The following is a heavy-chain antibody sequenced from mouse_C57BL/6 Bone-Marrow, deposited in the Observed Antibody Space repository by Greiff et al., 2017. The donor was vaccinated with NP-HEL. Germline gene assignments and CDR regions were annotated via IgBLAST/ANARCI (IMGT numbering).Heavy chain of an antibody. CDR1: GYAFTNYL. CDR2: INPGSGGT. V-gene: IGHV1-54*01. D-gene: IGHD2-5*01. CDR3: ARRTIVTCFDY. J-gene: IGHJ2*01. Sequence: QVQLQQSGAELVRPGTSVKVSCKASGYAFTNYLIEWVKQRPGQGLEWIGVINPGSGGTNYNEKFKGKATLTADKSSSTAYMQLSSLTSEDSAVYCCARRTIVTCFDYWGQGTTLTVSS.